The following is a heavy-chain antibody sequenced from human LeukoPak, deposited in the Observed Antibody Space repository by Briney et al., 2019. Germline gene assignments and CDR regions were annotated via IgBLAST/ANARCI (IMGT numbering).Heavy chain of an antibody. V-gene: IGHV3-74*01. J-gene: IGHJ4*02. Sequence: GGSLRLSCAASGFTFSSYWMHWVRQAPGKGLLWVSRSNGGGSSTAYADSVKGRFTISRDNAKNTLYLQMNSLRAEDAALYYCARAGYCSGGNCYSSYYDYWGQGTLVTVSS. CDR3: ARAGYCSGGNCYSSYYDY. CDR2: SNGGGSST. CDR1: GFTFSSYW. D-gene: IGHD2-15*01.